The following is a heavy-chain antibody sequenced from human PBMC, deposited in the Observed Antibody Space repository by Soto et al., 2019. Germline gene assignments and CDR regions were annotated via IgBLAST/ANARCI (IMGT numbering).Heavy chain of an antibody. CDR2: IFHDGTA. CDR1: GVSISSGNW. Sequence: QVKLQESGPGLATPSGTLSLTCAVSGVSISSGNWWTWVRQSPQRGLEYIGEIFHDGTANYYPSFERRVAISVDTSKNQFSLKLTSVTAADSASYFCARLVYDTRLNYMYFDFWGQGTLVTVSS. J-gene: IGHJ4*02. D-gene: IGHD3-10*01. V-gene: IGHV4-4*02. CDR3: ARLVYDTRLNYMYFDF.